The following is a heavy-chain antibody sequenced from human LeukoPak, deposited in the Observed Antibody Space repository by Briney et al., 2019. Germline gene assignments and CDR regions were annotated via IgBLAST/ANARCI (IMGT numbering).Heavy chain of an antibody. CDR1: GFAFSDYE. D-gene: IGHD7-27*01. V-gene: IGHV3-48*03. Sequence: GGSLILSCASSGFAFSDYEMNWVRQAPGKGLEWVSYISSSGSIIYYADSVKGRFTISRDNAKRSLFLQMNSLRVEDTAVYYCARTMWGFDYWGQGTLVTVSS. CDR2: ISSSGSII. CDR3: ARTMWGFDY. J-gene: IGHJ4*02.